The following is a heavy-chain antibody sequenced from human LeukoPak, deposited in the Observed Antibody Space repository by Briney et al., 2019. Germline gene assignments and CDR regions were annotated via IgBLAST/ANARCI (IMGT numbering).Heavy chain of an antibody. J-gene: IGHJ5*02. Sequence: GGPLRLSCAASGFPFSSYGMHWLRHAPGKGLVWVAFILYDRSNTYYADSVKGRFTISRDNSKYTLYLQMNSLRAEDTSIYFCAKDTTPPKAGFDPWGQGTLVTVSS. V-gene: IGHV3-30*02. CDR2: ILYDRSNT. CDR1: GFPFSSYG. D-gene: IGHD1-14*01. CDR3: AKDTTPPKAGFDP.